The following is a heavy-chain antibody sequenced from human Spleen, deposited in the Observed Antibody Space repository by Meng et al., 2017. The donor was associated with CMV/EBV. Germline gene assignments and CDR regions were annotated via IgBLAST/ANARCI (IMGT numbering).Heavy chain of an antibody. CDR1: GYTFTDYY. V-gene: IGHV1-2*02. D-gene: IGHD1-26*01. CDR3: ARDTGVGSTSGPTTYYFDY. J-gene: IGHJ4*02. Sequence: ASVKVSCKASGYTFTDYYIHWVRQAPGQGLEWMGWINPNSSGTNYAQTFQGRVTMTRDTSISTAYMELGSLRSDDTAVYYCARDTGVGSTSGPTTYYFDYWGQGTLVTVSS. CDR2: INPNSSGT.